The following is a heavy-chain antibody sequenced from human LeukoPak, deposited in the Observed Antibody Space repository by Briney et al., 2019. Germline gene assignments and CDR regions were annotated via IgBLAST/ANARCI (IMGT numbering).Heavy chain of an antibody. CDR2: IYYSGST. CDR3: ARALDIVATTPNAFDI. Sequence: SETLSLTCTVSGGSISSYYWSWIRQPPGKGLEWIGYIYYSGSTNYNPSLKSRVTISVDMSKNQFSLKLSSVTAADTAVYYCARALDIVATTPNAFDIWGQGTMVTVSS. J-gene: IGHJ3*02. V-gene: IGHV4-59*01. D-gene: IGHD5-12*01. CDR1: GGSISSYY.